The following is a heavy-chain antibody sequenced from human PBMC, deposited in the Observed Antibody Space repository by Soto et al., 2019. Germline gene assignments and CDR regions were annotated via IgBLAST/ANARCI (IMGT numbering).Heavy chain of an antibody. CDR3: ARGSMAIRILYYYEMDV. CDR1: GDSVNTYV. J-gene: IGHJ6*02. V-gene: IGHV1-69*13. CDR2: IIPVFGTT. Sequence: GASVKVSCKSSGDSVNTYVFSWVRQAPGQGLQWTGGIIPVFGTTNYAPNFQDRVTISADASTGTVYMELNSLRSEDTAIYYCARGSMAIRILYYYEMDVWGQGTTVTVSS. D-gene: IGHD6-6*01.